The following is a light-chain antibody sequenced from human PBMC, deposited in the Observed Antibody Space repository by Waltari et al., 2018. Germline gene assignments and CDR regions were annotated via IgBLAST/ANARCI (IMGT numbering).Light chain of an antibody. CDR2: GST. CDR3: QSYDTSLRVV. V-gene: IGLV1-40*01. Sequence: QSVLTQPPSGYGAPGRRVTIPCTGSGPHSGAGYAVPWYQQLPPAAPKLLIYGSTSRPLGVPDRFFGSTSGTSASLAITGLQAEDEADYYCQSYDTSLRVVFGGGTKLTVL. CDR1: GPHSGAGYA. J-gene: IGLJ2*01.